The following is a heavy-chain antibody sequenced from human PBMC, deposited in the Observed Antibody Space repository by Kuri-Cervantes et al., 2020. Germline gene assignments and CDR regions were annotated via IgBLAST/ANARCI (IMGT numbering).Heavy chain of an antibody. V-gene: IGHV3-9*01. CDR2: IIWNSGSI. CDR3: AKGYKRITSYAFDI. Sequence: GGSLRLSCAASGFTFDDYAMHWVGQAPGKGLEWVSGIIWNSGSIGYEDSVKGRFTISRDNAKNSLYLQMNSLRAEDTALYYCAKGYKRITSYAFDIWGQGTMVTVSS. D-gene: IGHD5-24*01. J-gene: IGHJ3*02. CDR1: GFTFDDYA.